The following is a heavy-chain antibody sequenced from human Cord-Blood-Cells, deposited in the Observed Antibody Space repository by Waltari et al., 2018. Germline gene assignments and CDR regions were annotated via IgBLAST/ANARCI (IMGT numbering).Heavy chain of an antibody. V-gene: IGHV4-34*01. Sequence: QVQLQQWCAGLLKPSETLSLTCAVSGGSSSGYYWSWFRHPPGKRLEWIGESNHSGSTNYNPSLKTRVTISVDTSNNQFSLKLGSVTAADTAVYYCARGRRIAVAGNVDYWGQGTLVTVSS. J-gene: IGHJ4*02. CDR1: GGSSSGYY. CDR2: SNHSGST. CDR3: ARGRRIAVAGNVDY. D-gene: IGHD6-19*01.